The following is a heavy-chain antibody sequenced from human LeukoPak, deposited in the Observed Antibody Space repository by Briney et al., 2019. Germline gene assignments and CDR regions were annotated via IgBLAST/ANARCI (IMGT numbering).Heavy chain of an antibody. V-gene: IGHV4-34*01. CDR1: GGSFSDFY. CDR2: INHSGST. J-gene: IGHJ5*02. CDR3: ARSRGITRMVWFDP. D-gene: IGHD2-2*01. Sequence: SETLSLTCAVYGGSFSDFYWSWIRQPPGKGLEWIGEINHSGSTNYNPSLKSRVTISVDTSKNQFSLKLSSETAADTAVYYCARSRGITRMVWFDPWGQGTLVTVSS.